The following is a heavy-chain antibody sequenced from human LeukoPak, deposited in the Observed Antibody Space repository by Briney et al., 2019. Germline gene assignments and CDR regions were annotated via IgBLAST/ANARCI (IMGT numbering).Heavy chain of an antibody. CDR3: ARHGARRLYYYGSGSYIDWFDP. J-gene: IGHJ5*02. Sequence: PSETLSLTCTVSDDSITIYYWSWIRQPPGKGLEWIGYIDHTGITNYNPSLNSRVTISRDTSKNHFSLELSSATAADTAVYYCARHGARRLYYYGSGSYIDWFDPWGQGTLVTVSS. CDR1: DDSITIYY. CDR2: IDHTGIT. V-gene: IGHV4-59*01. D-gene: IGHD3-10*01.